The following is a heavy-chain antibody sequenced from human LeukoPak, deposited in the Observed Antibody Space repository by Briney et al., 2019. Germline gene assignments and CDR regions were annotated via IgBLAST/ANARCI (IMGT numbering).Heavy chain of an antibody. D-gene: IGHD2-15*01. V-gene: IGHV3-21*01. J-gene: IGHJ4*02. CDR3: ATVAGDCSGGRCYLLRFDY. CDR1: GFTFSIYS. CDR2: ISGDSSST. Sequence: GGSLRLSCAASGFTFSIYSLNWVRQAPGKGLEWVSSISGDSSSTYYADSVKGRFTISRDNAKNSLYLQMNNLRGDDTAVYYCATVAGDCSGGRCYLLRFDYWGQGTLVTVSS.